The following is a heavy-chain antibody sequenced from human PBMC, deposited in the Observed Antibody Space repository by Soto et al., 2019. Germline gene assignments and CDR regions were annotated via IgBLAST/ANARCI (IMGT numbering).Heavy chain of an antibody. J-gene: IGHJ4*02. CDR1: GFIFSSYA. D-gene: IGHD3-22*01. CDR3: AKARSGNYQYYIDY. Sequence: EVQLLGSGGGLVQPGGSLRLSCAASGFIFSSYAMNWVRQAPGKGLEWVAGISGSGVNTYYADSVRGRFTISRDNSKNTLYLQMNSLRDEDTAVYYCAKARSGNYQYYIDYWGQGTLVTVSS. V-gene: IGHV3-23*01. CDR2: ISGSGVNT.